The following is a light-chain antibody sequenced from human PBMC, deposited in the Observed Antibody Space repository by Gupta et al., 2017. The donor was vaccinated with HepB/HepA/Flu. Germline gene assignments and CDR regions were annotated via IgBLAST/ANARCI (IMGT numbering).Light chain of an antibody. Sequence: EIVMTQSPVTLSVSPGEGATLSCRASQNIGNNVAWYQQKPGQAPRLLIHGASARATGISARFSGSGSGTEFTLTISSLQSEDFAVYYCHQYENWPFTFGPGTXVDIK. V-gene: IGKV3-15*01. CDR1: QNIGNN. CDR2: GAS. J-gene: IGKJ3*01. CDR3: HQYENWPFT.